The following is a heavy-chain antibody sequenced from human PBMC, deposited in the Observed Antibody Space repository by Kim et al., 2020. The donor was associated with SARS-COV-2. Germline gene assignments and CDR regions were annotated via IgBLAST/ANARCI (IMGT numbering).Heavy chain of an antibody. V-gene: IGHV4-31*03. CDR2: IYYSGST. D-gene: IGHD3-22*01. CDR3: ARSDPEPDYYDSIGGFYFDY. CDR1: GGSISSGGYY. J-gene: IGHJ4*02. Sequence: SETLSLTCTVSGGSISSGGYYWSWIRQHPGKGLEWIGYIYYSGSTYSNPSLKSRVTISVDTSKNQFSLKLSSVTAADTAVYYCARSDPEPDYYDSIGGFYFDYWGQGTLVTVSS.